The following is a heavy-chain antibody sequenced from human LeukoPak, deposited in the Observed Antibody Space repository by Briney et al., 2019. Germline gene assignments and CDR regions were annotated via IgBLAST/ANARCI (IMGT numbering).Heavy chain of an antibody. CDR3: AIIPRAAAGPSARSPFHY. V-gene: IGHV3-74*01. CDR2: MNSDGTTT. D-gene: IGHD6-13*01. J-gene: IGHJ4*02. CDR1: GFSSSDYW. Sequence: GGSLRLSCAASGFSSSDYWMHWVRHAPGKGLVWVSRMNSDGTTTNYADSVKGRFTISRDNAKNSLYLQMNSLRAEDTAVYYCAIIPRAAAGPSARSPFHYWGQGTLVTVSS.